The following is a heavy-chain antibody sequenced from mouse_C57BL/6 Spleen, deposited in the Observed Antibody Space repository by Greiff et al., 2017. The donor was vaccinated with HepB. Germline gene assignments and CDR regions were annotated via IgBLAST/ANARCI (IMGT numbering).Heavy chain of an antibody. Sequence: QVQLQQSGPGLVQPSQSLSITCTVSGFSLTSYGVHWVRQSPGKGLEWLGVIWSGGSTDYNAAFISRLSISKDNSKSHVFFKMNSLQADDTAIYYCARNYGSRYWYFDVWGTGTTVTVSS. D-gene: IGHD1-1*01. CDR2: IWSGGST. CDR1: GFSLTSYG. J-gene: IGHJ1*03. V-gene: IGHV2-2*01. CDR3: ARNYGSRYWYFDV.